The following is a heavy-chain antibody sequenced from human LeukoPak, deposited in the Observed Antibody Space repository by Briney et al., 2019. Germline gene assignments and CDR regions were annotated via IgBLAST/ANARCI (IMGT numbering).Heavy chain of an antibody. CDR3: AREGGRQGYSSGWYEAFDI. Sequence: SETLSLTCTVSGGSISSYYWSWIRQPPGKGLEWIGYIYYSGSTNYNPSLKSRVTISVDTSKNQFSLKLSSVTAADTAVYYCAREGGRQGYSSGWYEAFDIWGQGTMVTVSS. J-gene: IGHJ3*02. V-gene: IGHV4-59*01. D-gene: IGHD6-19*01. CDR2: IYYSGST. CDR1: GGSISSYY.